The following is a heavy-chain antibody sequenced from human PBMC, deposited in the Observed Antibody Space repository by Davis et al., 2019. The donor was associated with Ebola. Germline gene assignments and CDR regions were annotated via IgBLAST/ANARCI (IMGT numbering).Heavy chain of an antibody. V-gene: IGHV1-8*01. D-gene: IGHD6-19*01. J-gene: IGHJ4*02. CDR2: MNPNSGNT. CDR3: ARGTIAVAGLDY. Sequence: AASVKVSCKASGYTFTSYDINWVRQATGQGLEWMGWMNPNSGNTGYAQKFQGRVTMTRNTSISTAYMELSSLRSEDTAVYYCARGTIAVAGLDYWGQGTLVTVSS. CDR1: GYTFTSYD.